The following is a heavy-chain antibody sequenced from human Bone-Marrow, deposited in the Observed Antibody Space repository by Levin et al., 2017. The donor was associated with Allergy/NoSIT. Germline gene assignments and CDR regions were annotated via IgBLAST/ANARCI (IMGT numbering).Heavy chain of an antibody. V-gene: IGHV5-51*01. CDR2: IYPGDSDT. CDR3: AREGLWFGELLYSGPDY. Sequence: KVSCKGSGYSFTSYWIGWVRQMPGKGLEWMGIIYPGDSDTRYIPSFQGQVTISADKSISTAYLQWSSLKASDTAMYYCAREGLWFGELLYSGPDYWGQGTLVTVSS. CDR1: GYSFTSYW. J-gene: IGHJ4*02. D-gene: IGHD3-10*01.